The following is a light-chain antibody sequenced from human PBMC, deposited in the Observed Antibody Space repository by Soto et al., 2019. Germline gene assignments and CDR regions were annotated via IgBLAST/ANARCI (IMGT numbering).Light chain of an antibody. J-gene: IGKJ1*01. CDR3: QQYNNSLWT. CDR1: ESISSS. Sequence: ITTSQSTLSVXAGDXVTLXXRASESISSSLAWYQEIPGHGPRLLIYGASTRPTGIPARFSGRGSGTKFTLTISSLEPQDFASYFCQQYNNSLWTFGQGTKV. CDR2: GAS. V-gene: IGKV3-15*01.